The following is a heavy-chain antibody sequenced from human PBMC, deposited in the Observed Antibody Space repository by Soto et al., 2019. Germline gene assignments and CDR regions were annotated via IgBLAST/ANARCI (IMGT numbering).Heavy chain of an antibody. CDR2: ISRDGGTK. V-gene: IGHV3-30*03. Sequence: QVQLVESGGGVVQPGRSLRLSCAVSGFTVSTYGMHWVRQAPGKGLEWVAVISRDGGTKYYADSVKGRFTISRDNSRNTLFLEMNSLRSDDMAAYYCTGEFASGYWGQGTLVTVSS. J-gene: IGHJ4*02. D-gene: IGHD2-8*02. CDR1: GFTVSTYG. CDR3: TGEFASGY.